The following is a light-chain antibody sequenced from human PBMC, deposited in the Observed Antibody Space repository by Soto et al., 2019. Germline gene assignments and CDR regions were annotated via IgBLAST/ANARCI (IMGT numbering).Light chain of an antibody. CDR1: QSVINNY. Sequence: EIVLTQSPGSLSLSPGERATLSCRASQSVINNYLAWYQQKPGQAPRLLIFGTSNRATGIPDRFSGSGSGTDFTLTISRLEPEDFAVYYCQQYGSSPGLFTFGPGTKVEIK. V-gene: IGKV3-20*01. CDR2: GTS. J-gene: IGKJ3*01. CDR3: QQYGSSPGLFT.